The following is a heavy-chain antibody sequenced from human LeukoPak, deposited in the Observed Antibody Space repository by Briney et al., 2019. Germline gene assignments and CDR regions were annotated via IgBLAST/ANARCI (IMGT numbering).Heavy chain of an antibody. Sequence: ASVKVSCKASGYTLTSYGISWLRQAPGQGLEWMGWISAYNGNTNYAQRLQGRVTMTTDTSTSTAYMELRSLRSDDTAVYYCARDLDIVVVPAAMYWFDPWGQGTLVTVSS. V-gene: IGHV1-18*01. CDR1: GYTLTSYG. J-gene: IGHJ5*02. CDR2: ISAYNGNT. CDR3: ARDLDIVVVPAAMYWFDP. D-gene: IGHD2-2*03.